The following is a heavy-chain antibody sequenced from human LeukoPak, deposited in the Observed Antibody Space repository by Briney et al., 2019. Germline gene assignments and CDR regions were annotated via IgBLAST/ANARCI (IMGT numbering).Heavy chain of an antibody. CDR3: ARDRDIAVAGIDY. CDR1: GYTFTGYY. CDR2: INPNSGGT. Sequence: SVNVSCKASGYTFTGYYMHWVRQAPGQGLEWMGWINPNSGGTNYAQKFQGRVTMTRDTSISTAYMELSRLRSDDTAVYYCARDRDIAVAGIDYWGQGTLVTVSS. D-gene: IGHD6-19*01. V-gene: IGHV1-2*02. J-gene: IGHJ4*02.